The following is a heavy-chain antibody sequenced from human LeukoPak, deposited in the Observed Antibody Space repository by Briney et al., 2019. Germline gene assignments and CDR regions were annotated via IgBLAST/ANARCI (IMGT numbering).Heavy chain of an antibody. V-gene: IGHV3-21*01. Sequence: GGSLRLSCAASGFTSSSYSMNWVRQAPGKGLEWVSSISSSSSYIYYADSVKGRFTISRDNAKNSLYLQMNSLRAEDTAVYYCAREATVNIVVVPAPNWFDPWGQGTLVTVSS. CDR2: ISSSSSYI. D-gene: IGHD2-2*01. CDR3: AREATVNIVVVPAPNWFDP. J-gene: IGHJ5*02. CDR1: GFTSSSYS.